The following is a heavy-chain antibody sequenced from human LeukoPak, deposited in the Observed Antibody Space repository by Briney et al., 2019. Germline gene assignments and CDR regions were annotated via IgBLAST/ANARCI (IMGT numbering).Heavy chain of an antibody. CDR3: TRVHYDILTGYYSDDAFDI. CDR2: IRSKAYGGTT. V-gene: IGHV3-49*04. CDR1: GFTFGDYA. D-gene: IGHD3-9*01. Sequence: GRSLRLSCTASGFTFGDYAMSWVRQAPGKGLEGVGFIRSKAYGGTTEYAASVKGRFTISRADSTSIAYLQMNSLKTADTAVYYCTRVHYDILTGYYSDDAFDIWGQGTMVTVSS. J-gene: IGHJ3*02.